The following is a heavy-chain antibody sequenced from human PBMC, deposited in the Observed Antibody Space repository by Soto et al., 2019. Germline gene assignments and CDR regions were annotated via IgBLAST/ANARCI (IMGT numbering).Heavy chain of an antibody. CDR3: ARGQPFSDWFDP. CDR1: GGSISGYY. J-gene: IGHJ5*02. V-gene: IGHV4-4*07. D-gene: IGHD3-3*02. Sequence: SETLSLTCTVSGGSISGYYWTWIRQAAGKGLEWIGRIYSSGTTKYNPSLKSRVTMSLDTSKNQFSLRLSSVTATDTAVYYCARGQPFSDWFDPWGPGTLVTVSS. CDR2: IYSSGTT.